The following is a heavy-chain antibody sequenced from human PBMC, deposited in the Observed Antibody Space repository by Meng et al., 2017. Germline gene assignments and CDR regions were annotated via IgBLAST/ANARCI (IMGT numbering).Heavy chain of an antibody. V-gene: IGHV3-11*01. J-gene: IGHJ4*02. CDR2: ISGSGSTI. Sequence: VQLWVSGVVLVQPGRSRRVSCGAFGFTYKSYPRSWVCEARGKGVAWVSYISGSGSTIYYADCVKGRFTISRDNANNSLYLQMNSLRAEDTAVYYCARERGGNGLDYWGQGTLVTVSS. CDR1: GFTYKSYP. D-gene: IGHD4-23*01. CDR3: ARERGGNGLDY.